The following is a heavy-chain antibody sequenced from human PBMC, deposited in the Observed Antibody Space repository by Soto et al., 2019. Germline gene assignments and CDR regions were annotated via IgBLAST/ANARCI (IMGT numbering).Heavy chain of an antibody. J-gene: IGHJ4*02. CDR3: AKDGSHNFDY. Sequence: ESGGGVVQPGRSLRLSCAASGFTLSTFPSNWVRQAQGKGLEWVALMSYDGIKENYADSVKGRFTISRDNSKNTLYLQMNSLRAEDTAVYYCAKDGSHNFDYWGQGTLVTVSS. CDR2: MSYDGIKE. CDR1: GFTLSTFP. V-gene: IGHV3-30*18. D-gene: IGHD1-26*01.